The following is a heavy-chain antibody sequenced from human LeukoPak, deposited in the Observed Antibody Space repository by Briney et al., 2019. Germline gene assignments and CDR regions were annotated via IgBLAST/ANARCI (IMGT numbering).Heavy chain of an antibody. CDR1: GGSVSNCE. J-gene: IGHJ6*04. CDR3: AREEYGMDV. V-gene: IGHV1-69*06. CDR2: IIPIFGTA. Sequence: GASVKVSYTACGGSVSNCEIIWLRQAPGQGIEWMGGIIPIFGTANYAQKFQGRVTITADKSTSTAYMELSSLRSEDTAVYYCAREEYGMDVWGKGTTVTVSS.